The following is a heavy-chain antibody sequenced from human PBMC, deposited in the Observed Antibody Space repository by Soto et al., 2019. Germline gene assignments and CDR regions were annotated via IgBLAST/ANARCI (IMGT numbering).Heavy chain of an antibody. Sequence: GESLKISCKGFGYSFTSYWIGWVRQMPGKGLEWMGIIYPGDSDTRYSPSFQGQVTISADKSISTAYLQWSSLKASDTAMYYCARSSGGSGSYYWFDPWGQGTLVTVSS. V-gene: IGHV5-51*01. CDR3: ARSSGGSGSYYWFDP. CDR2: IYPGDSDT. D-gene: IGHD3-10*01. J-gene: IGHJ5*02. CDR1: GYSFTSYW.